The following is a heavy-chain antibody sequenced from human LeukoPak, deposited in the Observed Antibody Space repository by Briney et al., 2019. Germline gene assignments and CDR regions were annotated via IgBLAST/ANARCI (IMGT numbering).Heavy chain of an antibody. CDR1: GGSISSYY. V-gene: IGHV4-59*01. CDR3: AGRGDTAMVWGMDV. Sequence: SETLSLTCTVSGGSISSYYWSWIRQPPGKGLEWIGYIYYSGSTNYNPSLKSRVTISVDTSKNQFSLKLSSVIAADTAVYYCAGRGDTAMVWGMDVWGQGTTVTVSS. J-gene: IGHJ6*02. CDR2: IYYSGST. D-gene: IGHD5-18*01.